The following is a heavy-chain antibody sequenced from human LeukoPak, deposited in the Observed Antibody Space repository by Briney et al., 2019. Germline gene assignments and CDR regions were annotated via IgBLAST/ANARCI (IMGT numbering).Heavy chain of an antibody. V-gene: IGHV3-30-3*01. CDR1: GFTFSDYP. CDR3: ARETLGWFDP. Sequence: PGRSLRLSCAASGFTFSDYPMDWVRQSPGKGLEWVAIISSDGNNKYYADSVEGRFTISRDNSKNTLYLQMSSLRAEDTAVYYCARETLGWFDPWGQGTLVTVSS. J-gene: IGHJ5*02. CDR2: ISSDGNNK.